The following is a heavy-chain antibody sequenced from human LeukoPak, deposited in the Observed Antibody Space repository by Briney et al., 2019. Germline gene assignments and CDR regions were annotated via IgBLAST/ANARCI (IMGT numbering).Heavy chain of an antibody. Sequence: PGGSLRLSCAASGFTVSSNYMSWVRQAPGKGLEWVSVIYSGGSTYYADSVKGRFTISRDNSKNTLYLQMNSLRAEDTAVHYCASWGGLPAAIGYHYYYGMDVWGQGTTVTVSS. V-gene: IGHV3-53*01. CDR2: IYSGGST. J-gene: IGHJ6*02. D-gene: IGHD2-2*01. CDR1: GFTVSSNY. CDR3: ASWGGLPAAIGYHYYYGMDV.